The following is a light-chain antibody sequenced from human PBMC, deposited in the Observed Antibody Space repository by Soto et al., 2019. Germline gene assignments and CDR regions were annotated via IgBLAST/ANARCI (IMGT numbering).Light chain of an antibody. CDR1: SSDVGGYNY. CDR2: EVS. J-gene: IGLJ1*01. CDR3: VSYAGTAYV. V-gene: IGLV2-11*01. Sequence: QSALTQPRSVSGSPGQSVTISCTGTSSDVGGYNYVSWYQQYPGKVPKLIIYEVSERPSGVPDRFSGSKSGNTASLTVSGLQPEDEADYYCVSYAGTAYVFGTGTQLTVL.